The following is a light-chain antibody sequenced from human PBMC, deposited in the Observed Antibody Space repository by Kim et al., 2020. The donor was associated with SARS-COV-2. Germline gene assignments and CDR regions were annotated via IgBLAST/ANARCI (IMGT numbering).Light chain of an antibody. V-gene: IGKV1-39*01. CDR1: QSINTY. Sequence: DIQMTQSPSSLPASVGDRVTITCRASQSINTYLNWYQQKPGKAPKVLIYGASSLQSGVPSRFSGSGSGTDFSLTISSLQPEDFATYYCQQSYSTPRTFGQGTKVDIK. CDR2: GAS. J-gene: IGKJ1*01. CDR3: QQSYSTPRT.